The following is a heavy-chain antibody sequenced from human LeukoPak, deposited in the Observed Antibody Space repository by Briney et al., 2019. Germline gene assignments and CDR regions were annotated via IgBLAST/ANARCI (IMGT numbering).Heavy chain of an antibody. Sequence: SETLSLTCAVYGVSFNSYYWTWMRQPPGKGLEWIGEINHSGTTNYNPSLNSRVTMLVDTSKKQLSLKLSSVTAADTAVYYCASAIHFWSAPGRAFDIWGQGTVVTVSS. CDR3: ASAIHFWSAPGRAFDI. CDR1: GVSFNSYY. J-gene: IGHJ3*02. D-gene: IGHD3-3*02. V-gene: IGHV4-34*01. CDR2: INHSGTT.